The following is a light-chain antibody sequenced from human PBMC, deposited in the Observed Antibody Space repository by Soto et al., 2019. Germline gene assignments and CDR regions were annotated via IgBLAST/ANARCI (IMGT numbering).Light chain of an antibody. CDR2: STS. CDR1: QTISDS. CDR3: QQTYTIPRT. V-gene: IGKV1-39*01. J-gene: IGKJ1*01. Sequence: DIQMTQSPSSLSASVGARVTMSCRASQTISDSLNWYQQKPGKAPNLLIYSTSTLQSGVPSRFSGSGSGTDFTLTISSLQLEEFATYYWQQTYTIPRTFGRGTTVEFK.